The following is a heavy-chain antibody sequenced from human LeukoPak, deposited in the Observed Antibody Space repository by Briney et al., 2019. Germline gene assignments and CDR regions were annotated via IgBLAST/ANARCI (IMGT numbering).Heavy chain of an antibody. CDR3: ARAGWWEGRPHAVDI. CDR2: IYYSANT. Sequence: SETLSLTCTVAAGSISSYYWSWIRQPPGKGREWIGYIYYSANTNYNPSLKSRAITAVETSNNHFSLKLNSVTAADTAVYYCARAGWWEGRPHAVDIWGQGTMVTVSS. CDR1: AGSISSYY. V-gene: IGHV4-59*01. J-gene: IGHJ3*02. D-gene: IGHD1-26*01.